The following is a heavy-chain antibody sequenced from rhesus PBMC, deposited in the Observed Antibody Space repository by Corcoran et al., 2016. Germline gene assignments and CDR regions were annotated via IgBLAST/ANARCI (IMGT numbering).Heavy chain of an antibody. J-gene: IGHJ4*01. CDR1: GGSISSGYG. D-gene: IGHD2-21*01. CDR3: AGKPKYPEEYYFDY. CDR2: IYGSSGNP. V-gene: IGHV4S7*01. Sequence: QVQLQESGPGLVKPSETLSLTCAVSGGSISSGYGWSWIRQPPGKGLEWIGYIYGSSGNPYYNPSLNSRVTISQDPSKNQFSLKLSSVTAADTAVYYCAGKPKYPEEYYFDYSGQGVLVTVSS.